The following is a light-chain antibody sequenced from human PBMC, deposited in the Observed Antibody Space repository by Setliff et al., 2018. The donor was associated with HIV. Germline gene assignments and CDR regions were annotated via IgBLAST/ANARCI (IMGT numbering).Light chain of an antibody. V-gene: IGLV2-23*02. CDR3: CSYAGSDAWI. J-gene: IGLJ2*01. CDR1: SSDVGGYMS. Sequence: QSVLAQPASVSGSPGQSITISCTGSSSDVGGYMSVSWYQQHPGEVPKLMIYDVTTRPSGVSNRFSGSKSGSTASLTISGLPTEDEADYYCCSYAGSDAWIFGGGTKVTVL. CDR2: DVT.